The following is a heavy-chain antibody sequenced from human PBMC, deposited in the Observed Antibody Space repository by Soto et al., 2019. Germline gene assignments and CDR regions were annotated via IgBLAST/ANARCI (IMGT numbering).Heavy chain of an antibody. V-gene: IGHV1-69*12. J-gene: IGHJ4*03. CDR3: AMRSENYFDY. Sequence: QVQVEQSGAEVKKPGSSVKVSCKAAGGAFNSHVITWLRQAPGLGLEWMGGSITIFGTVNYAQMFQDRVTITADESTSTVYMEMSSLRSDGTGVYYCAMRSENYFDYWGPGTLVTVS. D-gene: IGHD3-10*01. CDR1: GGAFNSHV. CDR2: SITIFGTV.